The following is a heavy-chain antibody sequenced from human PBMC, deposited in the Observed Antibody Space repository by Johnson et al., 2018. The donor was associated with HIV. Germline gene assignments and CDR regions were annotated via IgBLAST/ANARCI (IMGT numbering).Heavy chain of an antibody. CDR3: ARDGVYSSPWDAFDI. V-gene: IGHV3-7*03. CDR2: VNEDGSEE. D-gene: IGHD6-19*01. Sequence: VQLVESGGGLVQPGGSLRLSCAASGLTFSTNAMSWVRQAPGKGLEWVANVNEDGSEEYYVDSVEGRLTISRDNAKNSLYLQIDSLRAGDTAVYYCARDGVYSSPWDAFDIWGQGTMVTVSP. CDR1: GLTFSTNA. J-gene: IGHJ3*02.